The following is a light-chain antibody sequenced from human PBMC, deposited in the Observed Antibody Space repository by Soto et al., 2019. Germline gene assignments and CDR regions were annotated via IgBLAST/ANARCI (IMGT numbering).Light chain of an antibody. CDR3: QSYDSSLSGHYV. CDR1: SSNIGAGYD. J-gene: IGLJ1*01. CDR2: GNS. V-gene: IGLV1-40*01. Sequence: QLVLTQPPSVSGAPGQRVTISCTGSSSNIGAGYDVHWYQQLPGTAPKLLIYGNSNRPSGVPDRFSGSESGTSASLAITGLQAEDEADYYCQSYDSSLSGHYVFGTGTKVTVL.